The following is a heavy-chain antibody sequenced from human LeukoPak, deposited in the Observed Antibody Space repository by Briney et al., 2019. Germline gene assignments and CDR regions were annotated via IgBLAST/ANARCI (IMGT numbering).Heavy chain of an antibody. CDR1: GFTFSTYS. Sequence: GGSLRLSCAASGFTFSTYSMNWVRQAPGKGLEWVSSISSSSNYIYYADSVKGRFTISRDNAKNSLYLQMNSLRAEGTAVYYCASVRENWFDPWGQGTLVTVSS. V-gene: IGHV3-21*01. CDR2: ISSSSNYI. D-gene: IGHD6-6*01. CDR3: ASVRENWFDP. J-gene: IGHJ5*02.